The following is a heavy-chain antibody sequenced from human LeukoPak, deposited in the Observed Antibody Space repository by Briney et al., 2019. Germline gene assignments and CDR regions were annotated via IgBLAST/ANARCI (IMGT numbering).Heavy chain of an antibody. Sequence: TSETLSLTCTVSGGSVSSFYWSWIRQPPGKGLEWIGNIYYSGSTNYNPSLKSRVTISVDTSKNQFSLKLSSVTAADTAVYYCARSYSSYYYYMDVWGKGTTVTVSS. D-gene: IGHD4-11*01. CDR2: IYYSGST. V-gene: IGHV4-59*02. J-gene: IGHJ6*03. CDR1: GGSVSSFY. CDR3: ARSYSSYYYYMDV.